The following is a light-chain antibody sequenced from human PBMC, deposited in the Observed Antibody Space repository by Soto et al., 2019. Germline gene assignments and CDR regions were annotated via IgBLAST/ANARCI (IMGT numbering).Light chain of an antibody. CDR2: AAS. CDR3: QVFGSSPRYT. Sequence: EIVLTQSPGTLSLSPGERATLSCRTSESVTSTYLAWYQQKPGQPPRLLIYAASSRATGIPGRFSGSGSGTYFTLTISRLEPEDFAVYYCQVFGSSPRYTFGRGTKVDIK. CDR1: ESVTSTY. J-gene: IGKJ2*01. V-gene: IGKV3-20*01.